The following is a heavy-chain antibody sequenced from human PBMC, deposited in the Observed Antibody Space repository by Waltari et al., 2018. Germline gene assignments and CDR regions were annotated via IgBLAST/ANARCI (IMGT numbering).Heavy chain of an antibody. Sequence: DVQLAESGGDLAQPGGSLTPPRAAPGHGSSGYGMDWVRQAPGKGLEWVAGIRPDGNEKYHVGSVEGRFTISRDNAKNSLYLQMNSLRAEDTALYYCVRNRGWSQFDYWGQGALVTVSS. CDR2: IRPDGNEK. CDR3: VRNRGWSQFDY. CDR1: GHGSSGYG. D-gene: IGHD3-22*01. V-gene: IGHV3-7*01. J-gene: IGHJ4*02.